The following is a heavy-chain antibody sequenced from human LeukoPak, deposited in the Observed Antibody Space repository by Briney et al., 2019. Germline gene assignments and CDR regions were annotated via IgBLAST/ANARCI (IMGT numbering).Heavy chain of an antibody. CDR2: MYNSGST. Sequence: KTSETLSLICTVSGGSISGSYWSWIRQPPGKGLEWIAYMYNSGSTNYNPSLKSRVTISIDTSKNQFSLKLSSLTAADTAIYYCARGIESYGDYGNRGQGILVTVSS. CDR3: ARGIESYGDYGN. CDR1: GGSISGSY. J-gene: IGHJ4*02. V-gene: IGHV4-59*01. D-gene: IGHD4-17*01.